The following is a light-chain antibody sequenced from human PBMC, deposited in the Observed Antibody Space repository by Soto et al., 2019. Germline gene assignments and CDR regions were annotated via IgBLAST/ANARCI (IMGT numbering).Light chain of an antibody. CDR3: QYEAGYCP. J-gene: IGKJ2*02. V-gene: IGKV1-5*03. CDR1: QSISRW. CDR2: MAA. Sequence: DIQVTQSPSTLSASVGDRVSITCRASQSISRWLAWYQQKPGKAPKVLIYMAAILESGVPTRFSGSGAGTEFTLTINSRLPDYFATYYCQYEAGYCPFGRGTKVEIK.